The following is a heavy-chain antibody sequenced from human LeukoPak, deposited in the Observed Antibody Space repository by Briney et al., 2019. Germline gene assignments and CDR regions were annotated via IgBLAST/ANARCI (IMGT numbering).Heavy chain of an antibody. CDR1: GGSISSGGYY. CDR3: ARVPDGYNLYFDY. CDR2: IYYGGST. J-gene: IGHJ4*02. Sequence: SQTLSLTCTVSGGSISSGGYYWSWIRQHPGKGLEWIGYIYYGGSTYYNPSLKSRVTISVDTSKNQFSLKLSSVTAADTAVYYCARVPDGYNLYFDYWGQGTLVTVSS. D-gene: IGHD5-24*01. V-gene: IGHV4-31*03.